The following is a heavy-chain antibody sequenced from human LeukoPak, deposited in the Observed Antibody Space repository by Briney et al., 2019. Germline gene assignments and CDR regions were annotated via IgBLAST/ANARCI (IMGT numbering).Heavy chain of an antibody. Sequence: GEALQISCKGPGYGFTSYWIGWGRPMPGKGREWRGIIYPGDSDTRYSPSFQGQVTISADKSISTAYLQWSSLKASDTAMYYCARMTTMIEPSDYWGQGTLVTVSS. CDR1: GYGFTSYW. V-gene: IGHV5-51*01. D-gene: IGHD3-22*01. J-gene: IGHJ4*02. CDR3: ARMTTMIEPSDY. CDR2: IYPGDSDT.